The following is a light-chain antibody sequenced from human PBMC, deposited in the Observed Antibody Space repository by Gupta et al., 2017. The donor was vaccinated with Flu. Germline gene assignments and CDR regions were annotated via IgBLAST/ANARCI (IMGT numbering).Light chain of an antibody. J-gene: IGKJ4*01. CDR1: QSVSGSY. CDR3: QQDGRLPLT. CDR2: GAS. Sequence: EIVLTQSPGTLSLSPGERATLSCRASQSVSGSYVAWYQQKPAKAPRILIYGASRRTSGIPDRFSGSGSGTDFTLTISRLEPEDSAVYYCQQDGRLPLTFGGGTKVEIK. V-gene: IGKV3-20*01.